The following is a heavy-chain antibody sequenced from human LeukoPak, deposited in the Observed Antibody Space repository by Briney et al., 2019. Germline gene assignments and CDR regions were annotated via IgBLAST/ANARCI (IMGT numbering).Heavy chain of an antibody. J-gene: IGHJ4*02. V-gene: IGHV1-2*02. Sequence: ASVKVSCKASGYTFTGYYMHWVRQAPGQGLEWMGWINPNSGGTNYAQKFQGRVTMTEDTSTDTAYMELSSLRSEDTAVYYCATSGIWYPLYFDYWGQGTLVTVSS. CDR1: GYTFTGYY. CDR2: INPNSGGT. D-gene: IGHD6-13*01. CDR3: ATSGIWYPLYFDY.